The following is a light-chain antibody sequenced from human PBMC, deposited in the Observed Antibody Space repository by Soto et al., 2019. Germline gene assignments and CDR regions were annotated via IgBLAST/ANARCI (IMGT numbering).Light chain of an antibody. CDR3: SSYTRTSTYV. V-gene: IGLV2-14*01. J-gene: IGLJ1*01. CDR2: DVT. Sequence: QSALTQPASVSGSPGQSITISCTGTSSDVGAYNYVSWYQQHPGKVPKLMIYDVTNRPSGVSNRFSGSKSGNTASLTISGLQAEDEADYYCSSYTRTSTYVLGAGTKVTVL. CDR1: SSDVGAYNY.